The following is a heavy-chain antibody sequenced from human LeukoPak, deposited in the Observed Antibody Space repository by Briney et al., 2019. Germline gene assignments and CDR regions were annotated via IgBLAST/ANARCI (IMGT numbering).Heavy chain of an antibody. D-gene: IGHD1-1*01. CDR3: AKESQTGKMYYFDY. CDR2: ISYDGSNK. V-gene: IGHV3-30*04. CDR1: GFTFSSYA. Sequence: GRSLRLSCAASGFTFSSYAMHWVRQAPGKGLEWVAVISYDGSNKYYADSVKGRFTISRDNSKNTLYLQMNSLRAEDTAVYYCAKESQTGKMYYFDYWGQGTLVTVSS. J-gene: IGHJ4*02.